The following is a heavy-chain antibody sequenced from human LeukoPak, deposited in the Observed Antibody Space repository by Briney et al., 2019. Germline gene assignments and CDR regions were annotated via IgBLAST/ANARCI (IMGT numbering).Heavy chain of an antibody. J-gene: IGHJ5*02. V-gene: IGHV1-2*02. CDR3: ASTVGATSWSYNWFDP. CDR1: GYTFTGYY. D-gene: IGHD1-26*01. CDR2: INPNSGGT. Sequence: VASVKVSCKASGYTFTGYYMHWERQAPGQGLEWMGWINPNSGGTNYAQKFQGRVTMTRDTSISTAYMELSRLRSDDTAVYYCASTVGATSWSYNWFDPWGQGTLVTVSS.